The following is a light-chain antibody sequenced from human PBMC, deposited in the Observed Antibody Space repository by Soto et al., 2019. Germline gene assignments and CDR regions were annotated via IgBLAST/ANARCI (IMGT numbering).Light chain of an antibody. CDR2: GAS. Sequence: EIVLTQSPGTLSLSPGERATLSCRASQSVSRNYLAWYQQKPGQAPRLLIYGASSRATGIPDRFSGSGSGTDFTLTISRLEPEDLAVFYCQQYSRSPWTFGQGTKV. CDR1: QSVSRNY. J-gene: IGKJ1*01. CDR3: QQYSRSPWT. V-gene: IGKV3-20*01.